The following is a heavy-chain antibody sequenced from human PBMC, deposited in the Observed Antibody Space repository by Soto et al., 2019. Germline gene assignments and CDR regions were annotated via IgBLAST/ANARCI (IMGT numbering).Heavy chain of an antibody. V-gene: IGHV3-30-3*01. CDR1: GFTFSSYA. Sequence: QPGGSLRLSCAASGFTFSSYAMHWVRQAPGKGLEWVAVISYDGSNKYYADSVKGRFTISRDNSKNTLYLQMNSLRAEDTAVYYCARDKLPRYGMDVWGQGTTVTVSS. D-gene: IGHD2-15*01. CDR2: ISYDGSNK. J-gene: IGHJ6*02. CDR3: ARDKLPRYGMDV.